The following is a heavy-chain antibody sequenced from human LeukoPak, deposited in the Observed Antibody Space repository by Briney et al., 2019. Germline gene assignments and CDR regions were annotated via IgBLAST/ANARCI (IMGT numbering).Heavy chain of an antibody. J-gene: IGHJ4*02. CDR3: ARAGLAYCGGDCYSRFDY. CDR1: GFTFSNYW. D-gene: IGHD2-21*02. CDR2: IKEDGSKK. Sequence: GGSLRLSCAASGFTFSNYWMDWVRQAPGKGLEWVAIIKEDGSKKDYVDSVKGRFTISRDNAKNSLYLQMNSLRDEDTAVYYCARAGLAYCGGDCYSRFDYWGQGTLVTVSS. V-gene: IGHV3-7*03.